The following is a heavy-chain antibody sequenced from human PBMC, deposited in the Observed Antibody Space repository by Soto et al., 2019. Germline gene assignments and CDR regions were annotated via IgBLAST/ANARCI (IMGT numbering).Heavy chain of an antibody. D-gene: IGHD2-15*01. Sequence: QLQLQESGPGLVKPSETLSLTCTVSGGSISSSSYYWGWIRQPPGKGLEWIGSIYYSGSTYYNPSLKSRVTISVDTSKNQFSLKLSSVTAADTAVYYCAQVVVVAATRFTPEGNWFDPWGQGTLVTVSS. CDR1: GGSISSSSYY. CDR2: IYYSGST. J-gene: IGHJ5*02. V-gene: IGHV4-39*01. CDR3: AQVVVVAATRFTPEGNWFDP.